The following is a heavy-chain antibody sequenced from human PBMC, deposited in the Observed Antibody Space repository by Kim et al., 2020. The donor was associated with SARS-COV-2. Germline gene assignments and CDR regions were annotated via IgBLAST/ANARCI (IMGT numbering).Heavy chain of an antibody. Sequence: ASVKVSCKASGYTFTNYVINWVRQAPGQGLEWMGWIDTKTGNPMYAQGFTGRFVFSLDTSVSTTYLQISSLETEDTAVYYCVRWNNMGGSGWFDPWGQGTLVIVSS. CDR3: VRWNNMGGSGWFDP. J-gene: IGHJ5*02. CDR2: IDTKTGNP. V-gene: IGHV7-4-1*02. CDR1: GYTFTNYV. D-gene: IGHD6-25*01.